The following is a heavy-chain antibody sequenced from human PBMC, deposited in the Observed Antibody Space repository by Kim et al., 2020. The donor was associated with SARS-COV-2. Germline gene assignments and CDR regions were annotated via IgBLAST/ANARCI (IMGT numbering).Heavy chain of an antibody. D-gene: IGHD3-3*01. Sequence: GGSLRLSCAASGFTFSSYAMHWVRQAPGKGLEWVAVISYDGSNKYYADSVKGRFTISRYNSKNTLYLQMNSLRAEDTAVYYCARDLQYYDFWSGYSPVILTVYYYGMDVWGQGTTVTVSS. CDR2: ISYDGSNK. CDR3: ARDLQYYDFWSGYSPVILTVYYYGMDV. CDR1: GFTFSSYA. V-gene: IGHV3-30*04. J-gene: IGHJ6*02.